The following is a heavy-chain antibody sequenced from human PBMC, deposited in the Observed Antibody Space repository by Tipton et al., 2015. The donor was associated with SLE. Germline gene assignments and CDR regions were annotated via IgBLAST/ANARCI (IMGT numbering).Heavy chain of an antibody. Sequence: RSLRLSCAASGFTFSSYAMHWVRQAPGKGLEWVAVISYDGSNKYYADSVKGRFTISRDNSKNTLYLQMNSLRAEDTAVYYCARDSRPFGSARSYFDYWGQGTLVTVSS. CDR1: GFTFSSYA. CDR2: ISYDGSNK. CDR3: ARDSRPFGSARSYFDY. V-gene: IGHV3-30*04. D-gene: IGHD6-6*01. J-gene: IGHJ4*02.